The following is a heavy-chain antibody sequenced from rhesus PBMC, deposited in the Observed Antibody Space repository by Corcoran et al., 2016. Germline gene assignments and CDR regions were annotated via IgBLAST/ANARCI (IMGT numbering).Heavy chain of an antibody. CDR1: GFTFSNYW. J-gene: IGHJ4*01. V-gene: IGHV3-16*01. CDR3: TRGGGTAGTVY. D-gene: IGHD5-24*01. CDR2: IKNKADEGTA. Sequence: EVQLVESGGGLVQPGGSLRLSCAASGFTFSNYWMSWVRQATGNGLGWVGRIKNKADEGTAEEDESVKGRFTISRDDSKNTLYLQMNSLKTEDTAVYYCTRGGGTAGTVYWGQGVLVTVSS.